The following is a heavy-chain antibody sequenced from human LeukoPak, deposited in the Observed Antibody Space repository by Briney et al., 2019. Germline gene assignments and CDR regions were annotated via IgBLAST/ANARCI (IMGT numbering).Heavy chain of an antibody. CDR3: ASGAGWESGY. D-gene: IGHD1-26*01. V-gene: IGHV3-7*01. J-gene: IGHJ4*02. CDR2: INQDGSAK. CDR1: GSTSSRNF. Sequence: PGGSLRLSCAVSGSTSSRNFMNWVRQTPEKGLECVANINQDGSAKNYVDSVKGRFTIPRDNAKNSLFLQMNSLRAEDTAIYYCASGAGWESGYWGQGTLATVSS.